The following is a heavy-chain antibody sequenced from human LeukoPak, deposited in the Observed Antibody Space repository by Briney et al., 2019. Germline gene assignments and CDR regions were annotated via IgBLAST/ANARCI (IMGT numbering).Heavy chain of an antibody. D-gene: IGHD3-3*01. Sequence: ASVKVSCKASGGTFSSYAITWVRQAPGQGLEWMGRITPILDRPNYAPKFQGRVTITADKSMSTAYMELSRLRSEDTAVYYCARAPDDYDFWSGPFDYWGRGTLVTVSS. CDR2: ITPILDRP. V-gene: IGHV1-69*04. J-gene: IGHJ4*02. CDR1: GGTFSSYA. CDR3: ARAPDDYDFWSGPFDY.